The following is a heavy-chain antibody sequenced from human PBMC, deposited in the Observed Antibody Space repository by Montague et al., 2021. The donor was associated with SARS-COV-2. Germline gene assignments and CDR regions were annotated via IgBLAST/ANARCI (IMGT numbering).Heavy chain of an antibody. D-gene: IGHD1/OR15-1a*01. Sequence: TLSLTCTVSGDSISAGGYYWSWIRQHPEKGLEWIGNIYYSGRTSYNPSLKSRVTISIATAANQFSLMLTSVTAADTAVYYCAKVHKDGISLIGTDWFDPWGQGIRVTVSS. J-gene: IGHJ5*02. CDR2: IYYSGRT. V-gene: IGHV4-31*03. CDR3: AKVHKDGISLIGTDWFDP. CDR1: GDSISAGGYY.